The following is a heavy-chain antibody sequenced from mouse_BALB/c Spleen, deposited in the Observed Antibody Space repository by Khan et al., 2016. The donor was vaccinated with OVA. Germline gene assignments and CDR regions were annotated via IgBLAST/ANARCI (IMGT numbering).Heavy chain of an antibody. D-gene: IGHD2-1*01. J-gene: IGHJ4*01. CDR2: IWRDGAS. CDR1: GFSLTSYG. Sequence: QVQLKQSGPGLVAPSQSLSITCTVSGFSLTSYGVHWVRQPPGKGLEWLIVIWRDGASTYNSALKSRLTISKDNSKSQVFLKMNSLQTADKAMDYCARGNFYAMDYWGQGTSVTVSS. V-gene: IGHV2-6*02. CDR3: ARGNFYAMDY.